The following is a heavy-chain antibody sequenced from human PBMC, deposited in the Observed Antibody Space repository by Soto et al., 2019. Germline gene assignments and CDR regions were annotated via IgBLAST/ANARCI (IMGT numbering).Heavy chain of an antibody. Sequence: SETLSLTCTVSGGSISSGGYYWSWIRQHPGKGLEWIGYIYYSGSTYYNPSLKSRVTISVDTSKNQFSLKLSSVTAADTAVYYCARAGFGELFALASGGGYYYGMDVWGQGTTVT. D-gene: IGHD3-10*01. CDR2: IYYSGST. CDR1: GGSISSGGYY. V-gene: IGHV4-31*03. J-gene: IGHJ6*02. CDR3: ARAGFGELFALASGGGYYYGMDV.